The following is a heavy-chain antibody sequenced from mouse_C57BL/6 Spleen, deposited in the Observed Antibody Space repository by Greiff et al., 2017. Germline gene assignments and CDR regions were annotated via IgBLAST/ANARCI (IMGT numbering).Heavy chain of an antibody. Sequence: EVKLMESGAGLVKPGGSLKLSCAASGFTFSSYAMSWVRQTPEKRLEWVAYISSGGDYIYYAETVKGRFTISRDKSRNTLYLQMSSLKSEDTAMYYCTRDCGSSYSFAYWGQGTLVTVSA. CDR1: GFTFSSYA. CDR3: TRDCGSSYSFAY. D-gene: IGHD1-1*01. V-gene: IGHV5-9-1*02. CDR2: ISSGGDYI. J-gene: IGHJ3*01.